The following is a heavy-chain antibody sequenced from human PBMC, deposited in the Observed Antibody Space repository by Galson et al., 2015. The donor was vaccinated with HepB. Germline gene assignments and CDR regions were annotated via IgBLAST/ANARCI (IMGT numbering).Heavy chain of an antibody. J-gene: IGHJ3*02. V-gene: IGHV4-4*02. CDR2: VHHSGNT. CDR3: ARELWSDAFDI. CDR1: GASIDNYW. D-gene: IGHD2-21*01. Sequence: SETLSLTCGVSGASIDNYWWSWVRQPPGMGLEWIAEVHHSGNTNYNPSLRGRVTVSVDKSNNQFFLELNSVTAADTAVYFCARELWSDAFDIWGQGTMVTVSS.